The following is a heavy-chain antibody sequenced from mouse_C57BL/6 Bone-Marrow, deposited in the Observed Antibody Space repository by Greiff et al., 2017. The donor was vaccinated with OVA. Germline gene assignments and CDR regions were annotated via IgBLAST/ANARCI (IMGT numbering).Heavy chain of an antibody. CDR1: GYTFTDYY. CDR3: ARLLIYYYGSSYEYYAMGY. D-gene: IGHD1-1*01. Sequence: VQLQQSGPELVKPGASVKISCKASGYTFTDYYMNWVKQSHGKSLEWIGDINPNNGGTSSNQKFKGKATLTVDKSSSTAYMELRSLTSEDSAVYYCARLLIYYYGSSYEYYAMGYWGQGTSVTVSS. V-gene: IGHV1-26*01. J-gene: IGHJ4*01. CDR2: INPNNGGT.